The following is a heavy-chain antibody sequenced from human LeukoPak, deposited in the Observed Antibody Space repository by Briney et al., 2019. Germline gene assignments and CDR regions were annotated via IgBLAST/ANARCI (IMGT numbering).Heavy chain of an antibody. J-gene: IGHJ4*02. D-gene: IGHD1-26*01. CDR2: IGGIGAST. Sequence: GGSLRLSCAASGFTFSSYAMNWVRQAPGKGLEWVSSIGGIGASTYYADSVKGRFTISRDNSKNTLYLQMNSLRAEDTAVYYCARDVIHSGRYFGDLYLDYWGQGTQVTVSS. V-gene: IGHV3-23*01. CDR1: GFTFSSYA. CDR3: ARDVIHSGRYFGDLYLDY.